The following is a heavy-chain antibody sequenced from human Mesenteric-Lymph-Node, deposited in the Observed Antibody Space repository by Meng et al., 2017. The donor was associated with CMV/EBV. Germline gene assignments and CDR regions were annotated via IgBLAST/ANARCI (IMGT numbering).Heavy chain of an antibody. V-gene: IGHV1-2*02. CDR1: GYTFTDYY. D-gene: IGHD4-11*01. CDR2: INPNTGGT. J-gene: IGHJ5*02. CDR3: TRTLTTLGQYNCFVP. Sequence: ASVKVSCKASGYTFTDYYIHWLRQAPGKGLEWMGWINPNTGGTHYAQNFQGRVIMTRDTSISTAYMDVSRLTYDDTATYYCTRTLTTLGQYNCFVPWGQGTLVTVSS.